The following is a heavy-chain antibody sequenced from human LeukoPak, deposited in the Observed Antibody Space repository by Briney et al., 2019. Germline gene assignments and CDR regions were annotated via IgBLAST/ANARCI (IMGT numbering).Heavy chain of an antibody. CDR3: AKDWTMDYDFWSGYYGSFDY. CDR2: IRYDGSNK. D-gene: IGHD3-3*01. CDR1: GFTFSSYG. J-gene: IGHJ4*02. V-gene: IGHV3-30*02. Sequence: PGGSLRLSCAASGFTFSSYGMHWVRQAPGKGPEWVAFIRYDGSNKYYADSVKGRFTISRDNSKNTLYLQMNSLRAEDTAVYYCAKDWTMDYDFWSGYYGSFDYWGRGTLVTVSS.